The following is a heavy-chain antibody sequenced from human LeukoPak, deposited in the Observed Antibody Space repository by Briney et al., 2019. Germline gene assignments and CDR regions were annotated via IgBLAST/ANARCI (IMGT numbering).Heavy chain of an antibody. J-gene: IGHJ4*02. CDR1: GGSISGSSYY. CDR3: ARHHGP. V-gene: IGHV4-39*01. Sequence: SETLSLTCTVSGGSISGSSYYWGWIRQPPGKGLEWIGSIYHSGSTYYNPSLKSRVTISVDTSKNQFSLKLNSVTATDTAVYYCARHHGPWGQGTLVTVSS. CDR2: IYHSGST.